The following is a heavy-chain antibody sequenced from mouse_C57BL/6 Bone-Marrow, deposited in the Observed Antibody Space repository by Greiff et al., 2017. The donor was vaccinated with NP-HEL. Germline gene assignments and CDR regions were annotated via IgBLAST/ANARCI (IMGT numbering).Heavy chain of an antibody. CDR2: ISSGSITI. D-gene: IGHD2-5*01. CDR1: GFTFSDFG. J-gene: IGHJ3*01. Sequence: VKLVVSGGGLVKPGGSLKLPCAASGFTFSDFGMHWVRQAPEKGLEWVAYISSGSITIYYADTVKDRFTITRDNTKNTLFLQMTSLMSEDTAMYYCARPYYSNYPWFAYWGQGTLVTVSA. V-gene: IGHV5-17*01. CDR3: ARPYYSNYPWFAY.